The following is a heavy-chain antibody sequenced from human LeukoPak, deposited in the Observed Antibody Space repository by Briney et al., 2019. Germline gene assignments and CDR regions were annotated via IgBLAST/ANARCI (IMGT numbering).Heavy chain of an antibody. Sequence: PGGSLRLSCAAPRFTFSSYLMQWVRQAPGKGLVWVSRINTDGSSTSYADSVKGRFTISRDNAKNTLYLQMNSLRAEDTAVYYCARDPTVTTDAFDIWGQGTMVTVSS. V-gene: IGHV3-74*01. J-gene: IGHJ3*02. D-gene: IGHD4-17*01. CDR3: ARDPTVTTDAFDI. CDR1: RFTFSSYL. CDR2: INTDGSST.